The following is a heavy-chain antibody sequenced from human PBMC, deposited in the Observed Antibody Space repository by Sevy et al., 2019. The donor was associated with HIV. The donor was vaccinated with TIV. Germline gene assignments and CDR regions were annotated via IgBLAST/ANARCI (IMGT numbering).Heavy chain of an antibody. J-gene: IGHJ6*02. D-gene: IGHD1-26*01. CDR1: GYSVTNYW. CDR3: ATRGEMGDYYYGMDV. V-gene: IGHV5-51*01. Sequence: GESLKISCKGSGYSVTNYWIGWVRQMPGKGLEWMGMIYPGDSDTRYSPSFEGQVTISTDKSISTAYLQWSSLKASDTAMYYCATRGEMGDYYYGMDVWGQGTTVTVSS. CDR2: IYPGDSDT.